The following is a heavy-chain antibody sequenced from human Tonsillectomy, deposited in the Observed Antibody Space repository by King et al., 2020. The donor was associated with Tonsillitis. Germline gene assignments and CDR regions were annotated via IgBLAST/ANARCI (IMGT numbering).Heavy chain of an antibody. V-gene: IGHV3-23*04. Sequence: VQLVESGGGLVQPGGSLRLSCAASGFTFSSYAMSWVRQASGKGLEWVAGISGSGGSTYYADSVKGRFTISRDNSKNTLYLQMNSLRAEDTAVYYCARAEDYGDYFDYWGQGTLVTVSS. J-gene: IGHJ4*02. CDR2: ISGSGGST. CDR3: ARAEDYGDYFDY. D-gene: IGHD4-17*01. CDR1: GFTFSSYA.